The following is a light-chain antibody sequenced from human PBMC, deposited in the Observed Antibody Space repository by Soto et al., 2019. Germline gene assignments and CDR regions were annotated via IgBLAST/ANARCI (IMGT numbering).Light chain of an antibody. CDR3: AAWDDSLNGVI. Sequence: QSVLTQPPSVSEAPRQRVTISCSGSSSNIGNNGVNWYQQLPGKAPKLLIYQDDLLPSGVSDRFSGSKSCTSASLAISGLQSEDEADYYCAAWDDSLNGVIFGGGTKLTVL. CDR2: QDD. J-gene: IGLJ2*01. CDR1: SSNIGNNG. V-gene: IGLV1-36*01.